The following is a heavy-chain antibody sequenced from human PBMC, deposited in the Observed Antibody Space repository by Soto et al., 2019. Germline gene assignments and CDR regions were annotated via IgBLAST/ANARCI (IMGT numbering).Heavy chain of an antibody. D-gene: IGHD4-17*01. V-gene: IGHV1-58*01. Sequence: SVKVSCKASGFTFTSSAVQWVRQARGQRLEWIGWIVVGSGNTNYAQKFQERVTITRDMSTSTAYMELSSLRSEDTAVYYCAAGGYGDYQDYYYGMDVWGQGTTVTVSS. CDR1: GFTFTSSA. CDR2: IVVGSGNT. CDR3: AAGGYGDYQDYYYGMDV. J-gene: IGHJ6*02.